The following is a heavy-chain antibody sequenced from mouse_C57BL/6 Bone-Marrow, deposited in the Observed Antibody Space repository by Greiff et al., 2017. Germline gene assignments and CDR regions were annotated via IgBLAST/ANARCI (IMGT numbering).Heavy chain of an antibody. CDR1: GYTFTSYW. CDR2: IDPSDSYT. J-gene: IGHJ3*01. V-gene: IGHV1-69*01. Sequence: QVQLQQSGAELVMPGASVKLSCKASGYTFTSYWMHWVKQRPGQGLEWIGEIDPSDSYTNYNQKFKGKSTLTVDKSSSTAYMQLSSLTSEDSAVYYCARSYYGRAWFAYWGQGTLVTVSA. CDR3: ARSYYGRAWFAY. D-gene: IGHD1-1*01.